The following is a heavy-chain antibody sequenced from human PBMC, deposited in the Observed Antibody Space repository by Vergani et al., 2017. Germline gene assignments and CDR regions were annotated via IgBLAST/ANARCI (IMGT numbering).Heavy chain of an antibody. J-gene: IGHJ4*02. CDR1: GFTFSSYA. D-gene: IGHD2-21*02. CDR3: AKTGLVVVTAEPYFFDY. CDR2: ISGSGGST. V-gene: IGHV3-23*01. Sequence: EVQLLESGGGLVQPGVSLRLSCAASGFTFSSYAMSWVRQAPGKGLEWVSSISGSGGSTYYADSVKGRFTISRDDSKNMLYLQMNSLRAEDTAVYYCAKTGLVVVTAEPYFFDYWGQGTLVTVSS.